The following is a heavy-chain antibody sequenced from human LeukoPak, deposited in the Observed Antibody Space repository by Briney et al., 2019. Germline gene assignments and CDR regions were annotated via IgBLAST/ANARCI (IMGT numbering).Heavy chain of an antibody. CDR3: AKDSGGYSGSFSN. Sequence: GASVKVSCKASGYTFSDYGISWVRQAPGQGLEWMGWISAYNDKTDLAEKVQGRVTMTTDTSTSTAYMELRSLTSDDTGAYYCAKDSGGYSGSFSNWGQGTLVTVSS. CDR1: GYTFSDYG. CDR2: ISAYNDKT. V-gene: IGHV1-18*01. D-gene: IGHD1-26*01. J-gene: IGHJ4*02.